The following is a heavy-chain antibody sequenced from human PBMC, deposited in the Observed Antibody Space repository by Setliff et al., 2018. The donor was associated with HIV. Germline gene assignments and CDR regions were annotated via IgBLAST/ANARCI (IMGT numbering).Heavy chain of an antibody. CDR2: ISTYNGNT. CDR3: ARGVTVIVVVPDY. V-gene: IGHV1-18*01. Sequence: ASVKVSCKASGYTFTSYGISWVRQAPGQGLEWVGWISTYNGNTNYAQKVQGRVTMTTDTSTSTAYMELRSPRSDDTAVYYCARGVTVIVVVPDYWGQGTLVTAPQ. D-gene: IGHD3-22*01. CDR1: GYTFTSYG. J-gene: IGHJ4*02.